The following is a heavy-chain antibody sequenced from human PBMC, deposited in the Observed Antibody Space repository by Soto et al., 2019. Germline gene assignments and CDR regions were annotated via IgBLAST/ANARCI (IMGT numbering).Heavy chain of an antibody. Sequence: QITLKESGPTLVNPTQTLTLTCTFSGFSLSTSGVGVGWIRQPPGKALECLALLYWNDDKRYSPTLKSRLTIAKDTSKNHVVLNMTNIDPVDTATYFCARRPRYCHYVDYWGQGTLGTVAS. V-gene: IGHV2-5*01. CDR1: GFSLSTSGVG. CDR2: LYWNDDK. J-gene: IGHJ4*02. D-gene: IGHD1-26*01. CDR3: ARRPRYCHYVDY.